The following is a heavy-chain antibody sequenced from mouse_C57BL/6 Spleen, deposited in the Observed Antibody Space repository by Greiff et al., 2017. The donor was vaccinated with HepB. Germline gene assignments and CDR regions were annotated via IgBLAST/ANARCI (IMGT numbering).Heavy chain of an antibody. CDR3: ARGDTTGVAPCAY. CDR2: IYPSDSET. D-gene: IGHD1-1*01. Sequence: QVQLQQPGAELVRPGSSVKLSCKASGYTFTSYWMDWVKQRPGQGLEWIGNIYPSDSETHYNQKFKDKATLTVDKSSSTAYMQLSSLTSEDSAVYYCARGDTTGVAPCAYWGQRTLVTVSA. CDR1: GYTFTSYW. J-gene: IGHJ3*01. V-gene: IGHV1-61*01.